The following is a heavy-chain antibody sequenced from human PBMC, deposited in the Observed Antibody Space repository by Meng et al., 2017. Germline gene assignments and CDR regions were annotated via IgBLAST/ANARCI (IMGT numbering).Heavy chain of an antibody. Sequence: ASVKVSCKASGYAFTGYYMHWVRQAPGQGLEWMGWINPNSGGTNYAQKFQGRVTMTWDTSISTAYMELSRLRSDDTAVYYCARLDITMIVGFDYWGQGTLVTVSS. CDR1: GYAFTGYY. V-gene: IGHV1-2*02. CDR3: ARLDITMIVGFDY. D-gene: IGHD3-22*01. J-gene: IGHJ4*02. CDR2: INPNSGGT.